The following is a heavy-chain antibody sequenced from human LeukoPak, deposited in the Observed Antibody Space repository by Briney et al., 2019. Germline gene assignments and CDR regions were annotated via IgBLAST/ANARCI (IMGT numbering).Heavy chain of an antibody. V-gene: IGHV1-69*13. CDR2: IIPIFGTA. CDR1: GGTFSSYA. J-gene: IGHJ4*02. Sequence: GASVKVSCKASGGTFSSYAISWVRQAPGQGLEWMGGIIPIFGTANYAQKFQGRVTIAADESTSTAYMELSSLRSEDTAVYYCARGCMLFFSMDYWGQGTLVTVSS. CDR3: ARGCMLFFSMDY. D-gene: IGHD2-8*01.